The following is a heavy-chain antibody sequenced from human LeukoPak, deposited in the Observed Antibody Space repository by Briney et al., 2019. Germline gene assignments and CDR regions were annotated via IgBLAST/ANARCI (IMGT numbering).Heavy chain of an antibody. CDR3: ARDMTKAVV. D-gene: IGHD4-23*01. V-gene: IGHV4-38-2*02. Sequence: SETLSLTCTVSGYSISSGYYWGWIRQPPGKGLEWIGSIYHNGNTYYNPSLKSRVTISVDTSKNQFSLKLSSVTAADTAVYYCARDMTKAVVWGQGTLVTVSS. J-gene: IGHJ4*02. CDR2: IYHNGNT. CDR1: GYSISSGYY.